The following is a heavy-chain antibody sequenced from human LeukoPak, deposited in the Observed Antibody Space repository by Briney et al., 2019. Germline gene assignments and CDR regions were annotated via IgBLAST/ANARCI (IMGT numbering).Heavy chain of an antibody. V-gene: IGHV4-34*01. D-gene: IGHD1-26*01. J-gene: IGHJ4*02. CDR1: GGSFSGYY. CDR2: INHSGST. CDR3: ASTGAGPFDY. Sequence: PSETLSLTCAVYGGSFSGYYWSWIRQPPGKGLEWIGEINHSGSTNYNPSLKGRVTISVDTSKNQFSLKLSSVTAADTAVYYCASTGAGPFDYWGQGTLVTVSS.